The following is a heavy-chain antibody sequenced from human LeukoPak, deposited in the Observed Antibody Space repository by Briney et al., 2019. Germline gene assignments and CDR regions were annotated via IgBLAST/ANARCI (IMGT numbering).Heavy chain of an antibody. J-gene: IGHJ4*02. CDR3: AKGPTKELLLVYFDY. CDR1: GFTFSSYA. CDR2: ISGSGGST. D-gene: IGHD2-15*01. V-gene: IGHV3-23*01. Sequence: GGSLRLSCAASGFTFSSYAMSWVRQAPGEGLEWVSAISGSGGSTYYADSAKGRFTISRDNSKNTLYLQMNSLRAEDTAVYYCAKGPTKELLLVYFDYWGQGTLVSVS.